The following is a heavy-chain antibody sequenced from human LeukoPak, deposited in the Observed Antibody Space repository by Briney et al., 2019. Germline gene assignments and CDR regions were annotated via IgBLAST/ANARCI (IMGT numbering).Heavy chain of an antibody. J-gene: IGHJ4*02. CDR1: GFTFSSYW. V-gene: IGHV3-7*01. D-gene: IGHD3-3*01. CDR2: IKQDGSEK. CDR3: ARVRYDFWDDY. Sequence: PGRSLRLSCAASGFTFSSYWMSWVRQAPGKGLEWVANIKQDGSEKYYVDSVKGRFTISRDNAKNSLYLQMNSLRAEDTAVYYCARVRYDFWDDYWGQGTLVTVSS.